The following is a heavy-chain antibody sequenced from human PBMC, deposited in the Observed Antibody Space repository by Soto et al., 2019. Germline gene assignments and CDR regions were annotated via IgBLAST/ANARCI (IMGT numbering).Heavy chain of an antibody. CDR1: GFTFSSYS. D-gene: IGHD1-26*01. CDR3: ARDLIIGIVGATSYYYYYGMDV. V-gene: IGHV3-21*01. J-gene: IGHJ6*02. CDR2: ISSSSSYI. Sequence: PGGSLRLSCAASGFTFSSYSMNWVRQAPGKGLEWVSSISSSSSYIYYADSVRGRFTISRDNAKNSLYLQMNSLRAEDTAVYYCARDLIIGIVGATSYYYYYGMDVWGQGTTVTVSS.